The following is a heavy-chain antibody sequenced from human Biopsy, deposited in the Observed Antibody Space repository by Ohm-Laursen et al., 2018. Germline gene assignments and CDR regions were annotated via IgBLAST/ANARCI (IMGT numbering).Heavy chain of an antibody. V-gene: IGHV1-8*02. CDR2: MNPNSGNT. Sequence: GASVKVSCKASGYTFTNYGISWVRQAPGQGLEWMGWMNPNSGNTDYAQKFQGRVTMTRNTSISTAYMELNSLRSEDTAVYYCARGSFWFGGNYYYYGMDVWGQGTTVTVSS. D-gene: IGHD3-10*01. J-gene: IGHJ6*02. CDR1: GYTFTNYG. CDR3: ARGSFWFGGNYYYYGMDV.